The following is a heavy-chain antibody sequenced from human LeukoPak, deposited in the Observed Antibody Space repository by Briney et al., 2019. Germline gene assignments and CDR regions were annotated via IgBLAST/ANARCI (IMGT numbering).Heavy chain of an antibody. CDR3: ARDQVTDYVAL. CDR1: GYXFIDYY. Sequence: ASVKVSCMASGYXFIDYYIHRVRQAPGQGLEWMGWINPKSGNTNYAQKFQGRVTMTRDTSITTAYMELSRLKSDDTAVYYCARDQVTDYVALWGQGTMVTVSS. J-gene: IGHJ3*01. CDR2: INPKSGNT. D-gene: IGHD4-17*01. V-gene: IGHV1-2*02.